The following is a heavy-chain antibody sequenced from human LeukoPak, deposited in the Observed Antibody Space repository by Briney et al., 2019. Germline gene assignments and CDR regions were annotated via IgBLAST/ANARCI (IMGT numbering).Heavy chain of an antibody. CDR3: AKDGGGGFFGHYYYYYYMDV. CDR2: IYYSGST. CDR1: GGSISSGGYY. V-gene: IGHV4-31*03. D-gene: IGHD2-21*01. J-gene: IGHJ6*03. Sequence: SETLSLTCTVSGGSISSGGYYWSWIRQHPGKGLEWIGYIYYSGSTYYNPSLKSRVTISVDTSKNQFSLKLSSVTAADTAVYYCAKDGGGGFFGHYYYYYYMDVWGKGTTVTVSS.